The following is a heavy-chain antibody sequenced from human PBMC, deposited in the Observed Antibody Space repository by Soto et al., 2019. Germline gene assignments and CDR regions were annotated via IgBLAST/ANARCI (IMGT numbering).Heavy chain of an antibody. J-gene: IGHJ4*02. CDR3: ARDQGGDLDY. CDR2: IHFSGET. D-gene: IGHD2-21*01. Sequence: QVQLQESGPGLMKPSQTLSLTCTVSGASIGRGGYYWTWIRQHPGKALEWMGHIHFSGETNYNPSLMGRLTMSIDTSTNQFSLNLAAVTAADAAMYYCARDQGGDLDYGGQGTLVTVSS. V-gene: IGHV4-31*03. CDR1: GASIGRGGYY.